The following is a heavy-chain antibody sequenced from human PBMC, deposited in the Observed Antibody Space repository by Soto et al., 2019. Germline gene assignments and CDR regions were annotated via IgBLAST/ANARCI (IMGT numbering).Heavy chain of an antibody. J-gene: IGHJ5*02. V-gene: IGHV4-59*01. CDR1: GGSISSYY. D-gene: IGHD6-19*01. Sequence: QVQLQESGPGLVKPSETLSLTCTVSGGSISSYYWSWIRQPPGKGLEWIGYIYYSGSTNYNPSLKSRVTISVDTSKNQFSLKLSSVTAADTAVYYCARSSPGIAVAAPRGIDSFDPWGQGTLVTVSS. CDR3: ARSSPGIAVAAPRGIDSFDP. CDR2: IYYSGST.